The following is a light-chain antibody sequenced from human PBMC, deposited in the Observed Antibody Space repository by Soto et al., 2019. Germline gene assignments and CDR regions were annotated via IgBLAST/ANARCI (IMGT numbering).Light chain of an antibody. CDR3: QQYGSSPPWT. J-gene: IGKJ1*01. Sequence: EIVLSQSRGTLSLSPGERPTLPCRASQSVSSSYLAWYQQKPGQAPRLLIYGASSRATGIPDRFSGSGSGTDFTLTISRLEPEDFAVYYCQQYGSSPPWTFGQGTKVDI. CDR2: GAS. V-gene: IGKV3-20*01. CDR1: QSVSSSY.